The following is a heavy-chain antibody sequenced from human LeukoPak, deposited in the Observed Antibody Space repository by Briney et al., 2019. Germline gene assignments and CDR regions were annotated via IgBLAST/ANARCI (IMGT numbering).Heavy chain of an antibody. CDR2: IYYSGST. V-gene: IGHV4-59*08. D-gene: IGHD2-15*01. J-gene: IGHJ4*02. CDR3: ARGGSAGEHFDY. CDR1: GGSISSYY. Sequence: SETLSLTCTVSGGSISSYYWSWIRQPPGKGLEWIGYIYYSGSTNYNPSLKSRVTISVDTSKNQFSLKLSSVTAADTAVYYCARGGSAGEHFDYWGQGTLVTVSS.